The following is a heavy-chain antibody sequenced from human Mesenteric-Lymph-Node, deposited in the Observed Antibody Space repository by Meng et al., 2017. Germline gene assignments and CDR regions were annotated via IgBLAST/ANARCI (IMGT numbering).Heavy chain of an antibody. CDR3: ARGRRFGDFFGLDY. J-gene: IGHJ4*02. D-gene: IGHD3-10*01. CDR1: GGSFSDYY. CDR2: INHSGAT. V-gene: IGHV4-34*01. Sequence: QVVLRQWGTGLLKPSETLSLTCAVYGGSFSDYYWSWVRQPPGKGLEWIGEINHSGATNYSPSLKSRVIMSVDTSKNQFSLKVTSVTAADTALYFCARGRRFGDFFGLDYWGRGILVTVSS.